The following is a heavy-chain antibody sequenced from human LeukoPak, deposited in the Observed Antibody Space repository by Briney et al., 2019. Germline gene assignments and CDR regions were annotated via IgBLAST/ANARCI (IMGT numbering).Heavy chain of an antibody. CDR1: GGTFSSYA. CDR3: ARDHPYYYDSSGPPFVY. CDR2: IIPILGIA. Sequence: ASVKVSCKASGGTFSSYAISWVRQAPGQGLEWMGRIIPILGIANYAQKFQGRVTITADKSTSTAYMELSSLRSEDTAVYYCARDHPYYYDSSGPPFVYWGQGTLVTVSS. J-gene: IGHJ4*02. V-gene: IGHV1-69*04. D-gene: IGHD3-22*01.